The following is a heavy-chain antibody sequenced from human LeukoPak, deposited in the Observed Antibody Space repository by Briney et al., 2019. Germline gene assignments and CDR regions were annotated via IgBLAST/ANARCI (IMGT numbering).Heavy chain of an antibody. V-gene: IGHV1-8*01. CDR3: ARGPAGRRDGYKYFWNPYGMDV. CDR1: GYTFTSYD. D-gene: IGHD5-24*01. Sequence: ASVKVSCKASGYTFTSYDINWVRQATGQGLEWMGWMNPNSGNTGYAQKFQGRVTMTRSTSISTAYMELSSLRSEDTAVYYCARGPAGRRDGYKYFWNPYGMDVWGQGTTVTVSS. CDR2: MNPNSGNT. J-gene: IGHJ6*02.